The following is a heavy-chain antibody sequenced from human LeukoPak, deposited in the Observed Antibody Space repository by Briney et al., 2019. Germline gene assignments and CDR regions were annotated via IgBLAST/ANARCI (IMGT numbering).Heavy chain of an antibody. V-gene: IGHV3-33*01. J-gene: IGHJ6*03. CDR2: IWYDGSNK. Sequence: GGSLRLSCAASGFTFSSYGMHWVRQAPGKGLEGVAVIWYDGSNKYYADSVKGRFTISRDNPKTTLYLQMNSLRAEATAVYYCARARPRSSSNQRHYYYMDVWGKGTTVTVSS. CDR1: GFTFSSYG. CDR3: ARARPRSSSNQRHYYYMDV. D-gene: IGHD6-6*01.